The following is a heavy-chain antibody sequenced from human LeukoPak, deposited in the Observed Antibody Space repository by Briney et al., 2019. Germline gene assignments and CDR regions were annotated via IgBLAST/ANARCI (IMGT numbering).Heavy chain of an antibody. V-gene: IGHV1-69*05. Sequence: SVKVSCKASGGTFSSYAISWVRQAPRQGLEWMGGIIPIFGTANYAQKFQGRVTITTDESTSTAYMELSSLRSEDTAVYYCASARLVDYYYYMDVWGKGTTVTVSS. CDR1: GGTFSSYA. J-gene: IGHJ6*03. D-gene: IGHD6-19*01. CDR3: ASARLVDYYYYMDV. CDR2: IIPIFGTA.